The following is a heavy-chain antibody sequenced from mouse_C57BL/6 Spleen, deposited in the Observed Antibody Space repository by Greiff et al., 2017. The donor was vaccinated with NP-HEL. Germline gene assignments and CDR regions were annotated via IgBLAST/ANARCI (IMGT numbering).Heavy chain of an antibody. J-gene: IGHJ4*01. CDR2: IHPNSGST. CDR1: GYTFPSYW. CDR3: ASSRLYYAMDY. D-gene: IGHD1-1*01. V-gene: IGHV1-64*01. Sequence: QVQLQQPGAELVKPGASVKLSCKASGYTFPSYWMHWVKQRPGQGLEWIGMIHPNSGSTTYNEKFKSKATLTVDKSSSTAYMQHSRLTSEDCAVYYCASSRLYYAMDYWGQGTSVTVSS.